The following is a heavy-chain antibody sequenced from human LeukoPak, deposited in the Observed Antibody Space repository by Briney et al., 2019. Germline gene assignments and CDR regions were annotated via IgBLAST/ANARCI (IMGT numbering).Heavy chain of an antibody. CDR2: ISSSTSTI. Sequence: GGSLRLSCAASGFTFNSYSMNWVRQAPGKGPEWVSYISSSTSTIYYLDSGKDRFTISRDNVRNSLYLQMNSLRAEDTAVYYCARSGTYAYFDYWGQGTLVTVSA. J-gene: IGHJ4*02. V-gene: IGHV3-48*01. D-gene: IGHD1-26*01. CDR3: ARSGTYAYFDY. CDR1: GFTFNSYS.